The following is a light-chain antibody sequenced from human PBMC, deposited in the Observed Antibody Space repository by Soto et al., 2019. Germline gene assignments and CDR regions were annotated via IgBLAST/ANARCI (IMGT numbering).Light chain of an antibody. V-gene: IGKV3-20*01. Sequence: EVVLTQSPGTVSLSPGERATLSCRASQSVTANYLAWYQQKPGQAPRLLIYAASSRATGIPDRFSGSGSGTDFTLSISRLEPEDFAMYYCRHYGRSVTWTFGQGTKVEIK. J-gene: IGKJ1*01. CDR1: QSVTANY. CDR2: AAS. CDR3: RHYGRSVTWT.